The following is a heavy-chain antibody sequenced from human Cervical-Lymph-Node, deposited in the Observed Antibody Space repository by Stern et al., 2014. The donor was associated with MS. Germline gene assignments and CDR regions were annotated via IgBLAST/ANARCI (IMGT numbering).Heavy chain of an antibody. J-gene: IGHJ6*02. D-gene: IGHD2/OR15-2a*01. CDR1: GGPLKNYG. CDR2: IIPILGSG. V-gene: IGHV1-69*11. CDR3: ARQYRPYFYGFGV. Sequence: QDQLVQSGAEVKKPGSSVKVSCKASGGPLKNYGISWVRQAPGEGLEWMGGIIPILGSGDYAQDFQGRVTITADEVTSTVYMELSSLTSEDTAVYYCARQYRPYFYGFGVWGHGTTVTVSS.